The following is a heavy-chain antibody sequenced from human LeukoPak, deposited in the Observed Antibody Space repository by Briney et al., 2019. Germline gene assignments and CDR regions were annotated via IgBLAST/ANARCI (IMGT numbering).Heavy chain of an antibody. J-gene: IGHJ3*02. CDR2: IYSGGST. V-gene: IGHV3-66*01. Sequence: PGGSLRLSCAASGFTVSSNYMSWVRQAPGKGLEWVSVIYSGGSTYYADSVKGRFTISRDNSKNTLYLQMNSLRAEDTAVYYCAKVSMIVVSDAFDIWGQGTMVTVSS. CDR3: AKVSMIVVSDAFDI. D-gene: IGHD3-22*01. CDR1: GFTVSSNY.